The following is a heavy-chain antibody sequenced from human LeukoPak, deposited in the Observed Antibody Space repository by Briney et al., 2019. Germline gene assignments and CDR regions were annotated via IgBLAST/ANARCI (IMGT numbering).Heavy chain of an antibody. CDR1: GFTFSSYA. CDR3: AKQTYYYDSSGETFDY. V-gene: IGHV3-23*01. J-gene: IGHJ4*02. Sequence: GGSLRLSCAASGFTFSSYAMSWVRQAPGKGLEWVSATSGSGGSTYYADSVKGRFTISRDNSKNTLYLQMNSLRAEDTAVYYCAKQTYYYDSSGETFDYWGQGTLVTVSS. CDR2: TSGSGGST. D-gene: IGHD3-22*01.